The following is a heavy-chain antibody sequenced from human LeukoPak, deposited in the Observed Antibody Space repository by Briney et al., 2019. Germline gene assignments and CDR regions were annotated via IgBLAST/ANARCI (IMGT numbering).Heavy chain of an antibody. CDR2: IFYSGST. V-gene: IGHV4-39*01. CDR3: ARPKYCSSTTCYGFDY. CDR1: GGSISTSNYY. D-gene: IGHD2-2*01. Sequence: SETLSLTCTVSGGSISTSNYYWGWIRQPPGKGLEWIGNIFYSGSTYYSPSLKSRVTISLDTSRNQFSLKLTSVTAADTAVYYCARPKYCSSTTCYGFDYWGQGTLVTVSS. J-gene: IGHJ4*02.